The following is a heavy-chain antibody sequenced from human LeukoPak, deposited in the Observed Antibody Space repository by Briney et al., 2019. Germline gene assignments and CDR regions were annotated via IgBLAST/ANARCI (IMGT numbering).Heavy chain of an antibody. CDR3: ARGYSSGRGWFDP. D-gene: IGHD6-19*01. V-gene: IGHV1-69*04. J-gene: IGHJ5*02. CDR2: IIPILGIA. CDR1: GGTFCSYA. Sequence: SVKVSCKASGGTFCSYAISWVRQAPGQGLEWMGRIIPILGIANYAQKFQGRVTITADKSTSTAYMELSSPRSEDTAVYYCARGYSSGRGWFDPWGQGTLVTVSS.